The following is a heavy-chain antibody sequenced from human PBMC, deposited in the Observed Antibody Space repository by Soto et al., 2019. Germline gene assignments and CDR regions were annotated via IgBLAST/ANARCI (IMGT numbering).Heavy chain of an antibody. CDR3: ARVSMAVVTILRFDY. J-gene: IGHJ4*02. Sequence: QVQLVQSGAEVKKPGASVKVSCKASGYTFTGYYMHWVRQAPGQGLEWMGWINPNSGGTNSAQKFQGRVTMTRDTAMSTAYMEMSRLRSDDTAVYYCARVSMAVVTILRFDYWGQGTLVTVSS. D-gene: IGHD5-12*01. CDR2: INPNSGGT. V-gene: IGHV1-2*02. CDR1: GYTFTGYY.